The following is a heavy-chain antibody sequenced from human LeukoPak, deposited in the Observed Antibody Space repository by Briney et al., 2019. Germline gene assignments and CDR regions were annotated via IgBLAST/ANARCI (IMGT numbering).Heavy chain of an antibody. CDR1: GGTFSSYA. V-gene: IGHV1-69*13. CDR3: ARKTQRGVYCSGGSCYSRRFFDY. D-gene: IGHD2-15*01. J-gene: IGHJ4*02. CDR2: IIPIFGTA. Sequence: SVKVSCKASGGTFSSYAISWVRQAPGQGPEWMGGIIPIFGTANYAQKFQGRVTITADESTSTAYMELSSLRSEDTAVYYCARKTQRGVYCSGGSCYSRRFFDYWGQGTLVTVSS.